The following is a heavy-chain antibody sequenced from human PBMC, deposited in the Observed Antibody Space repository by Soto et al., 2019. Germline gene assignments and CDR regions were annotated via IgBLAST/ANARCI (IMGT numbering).Heavy chain of an antibody. CDR3: ARQNPTGGYSSSWYPDY. J-gene: IGHJ4*02. V-gene: IGHV5-51*01. Sequence: GESLKISCKGSGYSFTSYWIGWVRQMPGKGLEWMGIIYPGDSDTRYSPSFQGQVTISADKSISTAYLQWSSLKASDTAMYYCARQNPTGGYSSSWYPDYWGQGTLVTVSS. CDR2: IYPGDSDT. CDR1: GYSFTSYW. D-gene: IGHD6-13*01.